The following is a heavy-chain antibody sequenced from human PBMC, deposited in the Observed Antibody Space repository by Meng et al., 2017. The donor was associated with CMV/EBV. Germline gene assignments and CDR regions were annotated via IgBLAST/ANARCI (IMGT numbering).Heavy chain of an antibody. CDR2: IYYSGST. Sequence: QVALLDSVPSLVKPSQTLSLTCTVSGGSSRSGDYYWSWIRQPPGKGLEWIGYIYYSGSTYYNPSLKSRVTISVDTSKNQFSLKLSSVTAADTAVYYCARDWYSGSRFDYWGQGTLVTVSS. CDR3: ARDWYSGSRFDY. J-gene: IGHJ4*02. V-gene: IGHV4-30-4*08. CDR1: GGSSRSGDYY. D-gene: IGHD1-26*01.